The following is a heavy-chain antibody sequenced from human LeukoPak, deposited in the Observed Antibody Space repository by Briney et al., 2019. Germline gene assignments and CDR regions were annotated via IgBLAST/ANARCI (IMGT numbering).Heavy chain of an antibody. V-gene: IGHV1-8*01. CDR1: GYTFTSYD. Sequence: ASVKVSCKASGYTFTSYDINGVRQATGQGVEWMGWMNPNSGNTGYAQKFQGRVTMTRNTSISTAYMELSSLRSEDTAVYDCARAYCSSTSCYVSWFDPWGQGTLVTVSS. J-gene: IGHJ5*02. CDR2: MNPNSGNT. D-gene: IGHD2-2*01. CDR3: ARAYCSSTSCYVSWFDP.